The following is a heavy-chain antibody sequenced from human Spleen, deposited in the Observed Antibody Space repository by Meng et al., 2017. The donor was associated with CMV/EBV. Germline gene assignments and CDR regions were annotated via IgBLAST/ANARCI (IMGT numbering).Heavy chain of an antibody. V-gene: IGHV3-30*02. CDR1: GFTFSSYG. CDR3: AKDSDYYDSSGYPLGMDV. CDR2: IRYDGSNK. D-gene: IGHD3-22*01. J-gene: IGHJ6*02. Sequence: GESLKISCAASGFTFSSYGMHWVRQAPGKGLEWVAFIRYDGSNKYYADSVKGRFTICRDNSKNTLYLQMNSLRAEDTAVYYCAKDSDYYDSSGYPLGMDVWGQGTTVTVSS.